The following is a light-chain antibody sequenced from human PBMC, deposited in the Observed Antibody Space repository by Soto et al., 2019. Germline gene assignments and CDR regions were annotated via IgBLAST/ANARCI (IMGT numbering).Light chain of an antibody. CDR3: QQRSNWPPI. J-gene: IGKJ5*01. CDR1: QSVGSY. CDR2: DAS. V-gene: IGKV3-11*01. Sequence: EIVLTQSPATLSLSPGERATLSCRASQSVGSYLAWYQHKPGQAPRLLISDASNRATGIPARFSGSGSGTVFTLTLSRLEPEDFAVYYRQQRSNWPPIFGQGTRLEI.